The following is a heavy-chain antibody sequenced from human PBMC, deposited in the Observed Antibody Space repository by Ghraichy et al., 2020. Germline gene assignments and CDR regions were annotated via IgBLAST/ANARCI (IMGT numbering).Heavy chain of an antibody. D-gene: IGHD2-2*01. J-gene: IGHJ6*02. Sequence: GSLNISCAASGFTFSSYAMSWVRQAPGKGLEWVSAISGSGGSTYYADSVKGRFTISRDNSKNTLYLQMNCLRAEDTAVYYCAKGVWDVVVPAALGYYYYYGMDVCGQGTTVTVSS. V-gene: IGHV3-23*01. CDR1: GFTFSSYA. CDR2: ISGSGGST. CDR3: AKGVWDVVVPAALGYYYYYGMDV.